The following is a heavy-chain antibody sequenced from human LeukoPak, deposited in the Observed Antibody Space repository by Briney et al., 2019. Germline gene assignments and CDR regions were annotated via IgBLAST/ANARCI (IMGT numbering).Heavy chain of an antibody. CDR2: ISSSSSTI. CDR3: ARQRAGFTVTTSDY. V-gene: IGHV3-48*01. D-gene: IGHD4-17*01. CDR1: GFIFTSYS. Sequence: TGGSLRLSCAASGFIFTSYSMNWVRQAPGKGLEWVSYISSSSSTIYYADSVKGRFTISRDNAKNSLYLQMNSLRAEDTAVYYCARQRAGFTVTTSDYWGQGTPVTVSS. J-gene: IGHJ4*02.